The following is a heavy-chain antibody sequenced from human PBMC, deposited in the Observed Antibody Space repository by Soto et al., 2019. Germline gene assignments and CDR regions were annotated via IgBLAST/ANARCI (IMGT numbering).Heavy chain of an antibody. CDR3: AISVYNWNDGFFAY. J-gene: IGHJ4*02. Sequence: QVQLVESGGGVVQPGRSLRLSCAASGFTFSTYGMHWVRQAPGKGLEWVAVISYDGNNKYYADSVKGRFTISRDNSKNTLYLQMSSLRAEDTAVYYCAISVYNWNDGFFAYWGQGTLVTVSS. CDR2: ISYDGNNK. D-gene: IGHD1-1*01. CDR1: GFTFSTYG. V-gene: IGHV3-30*03.